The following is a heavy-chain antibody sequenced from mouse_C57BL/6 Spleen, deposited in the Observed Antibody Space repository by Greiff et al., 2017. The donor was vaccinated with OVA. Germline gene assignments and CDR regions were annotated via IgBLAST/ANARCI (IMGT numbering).Heavy chain of an antibody. D-gene: IGHD2-4*01. V-gene: IGHV1-59*01. Sequence: VQLQQPGAELVRPGTSVKLSCKASGYTFTSYWMHWVKQRPGQGLEWIGVIDPSDSYTNYNQKFKGKATLTVATSSSTAYMQLSSLTSEDSAVYYCAHYDGFAYWGQGALVTVSA. CDR3: AHYDGFAY. CDR1: GYTFTSYW. J-gene: IGHJ3*01. CDR2: IDPSDSYT.